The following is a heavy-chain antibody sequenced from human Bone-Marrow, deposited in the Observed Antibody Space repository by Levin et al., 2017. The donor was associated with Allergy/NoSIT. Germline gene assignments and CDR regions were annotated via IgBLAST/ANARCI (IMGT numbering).Heavy chain of an antibody. CDR3: ARDPTNSGSYYAFDT. CDR1: GYSISSDFY. Sequence: LRLSCTVSGYSISSDFYWGWVRQPPGKGLEWIGCINERGNTYYNPSLKSRVTMSVDTSKNQFSLKLKSVTATDTAVYYCARDPTNSGSYYAFDTWGQGTMVTVSS. V-gene: IGHV4-38-2*02. CDR2: INERGNT. J-gene: IGHJ3*02. D-gene: IGHD6-19*01.